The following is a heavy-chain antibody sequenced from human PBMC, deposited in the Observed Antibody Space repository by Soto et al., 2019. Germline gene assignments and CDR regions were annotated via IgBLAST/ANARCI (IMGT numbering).Heavy chain of an antibody. V-gene: IGHV4-34*01. CDR1: GGSFSGYY. Sequence: PSETLSLTCAVYGGSFSGYYWSWIRQPPGKGLEWIGEIKHSGSTNYNPSLKSRVTISVDTSKNQFSLKLSSVTAADTAVYYCARGSVVPASRGPYYYYYGLDVWGQGTTVTVSS. J-gene: IGHJ6*02. D-gene: IGHD2-2*01. CDR2: IKHSGST. CDR3: ARGSVVPASRGPYYYYYGLDV.